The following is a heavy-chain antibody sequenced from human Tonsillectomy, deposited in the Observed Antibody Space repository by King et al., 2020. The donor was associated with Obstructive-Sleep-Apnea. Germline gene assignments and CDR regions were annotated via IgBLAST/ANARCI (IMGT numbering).Heavy chain of an antibody. D-gene: IGHD5-12*01. CDR1: GFTFSSYW. CDR2: INSDGSST. Sequence: EVQLVESGGGLVQPGGSLRLSCAASGFTFSSYWMHWVRQAPGKGLVWVSRINSDGSSTDYADSVQGRFTISRDSAKNTLYLQMNSLRAEDTAVYYCAREGVATIRGGYSYYYAMDVWGQGTTVTVSS. V-gene: IGHV3-74*01. CDR3: AREGVATIRGGYSYYYAMDV. J-gene: IGHJ6*02.